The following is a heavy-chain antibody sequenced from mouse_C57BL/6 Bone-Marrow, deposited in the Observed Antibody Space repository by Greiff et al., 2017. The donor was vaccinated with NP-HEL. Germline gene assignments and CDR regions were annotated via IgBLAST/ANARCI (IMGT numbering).Heavy chain of an antibody. J-gene: IGHJ2*01. CDR1: GYTFTSYW. V-gene: IGHV1-69*01. Sequence: QVQLQQPGAELVMPGASVKLSCKASGYTFTSYWMHWVKQRPGQGLEWIGEIDPSDSYTNYNQKFKGKSTLTVDKSSSTADMQLSSLTSEDSAVYYCARGDYADYWGQGTTLTVSS. CDR2: IDPSDSYT. CDR3: ARGDYADY.